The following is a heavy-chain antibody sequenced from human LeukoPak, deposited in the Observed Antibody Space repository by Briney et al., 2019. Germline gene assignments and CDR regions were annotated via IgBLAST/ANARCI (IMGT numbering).Heavy chain of an antibody. V-gene: IGHV1-46*01. CDR1: GYTFASYY. Sequence: ASVKLLCNTSGYTFASYYIHCVRQAPRQGPECMRIINPSGGSAGYAQNFQGRVTMTRDTSTSTVYMELSSLRSEDTAVYYCARGMVRGVIRGSFDYWGQGTPVTVSS. CDR2: INPSGGSA. D-gene: IGHD3-10*01. CDR3: ARGMVRGVIRGSFDY. J-gene: IGHJ4*02.